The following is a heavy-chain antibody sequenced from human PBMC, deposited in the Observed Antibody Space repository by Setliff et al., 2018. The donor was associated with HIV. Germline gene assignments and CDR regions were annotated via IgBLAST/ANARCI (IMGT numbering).Heavy chain of an antibody. Sequence: GGSLRLSCAASGFTFSGSAMHWVRQAPGKGLEWVSAITANGGTSYYADSVQGRFTISRDNSENTLHLHMNSLRAEDTAVYYCAKGLRWLQMYDSFDVWGPGTMVTVSS. J-gene: IGHJ3*01. D-gene: IGHD5-12*01. CDR3: AKGLRWLQMYDSFDV. CDR1: GFTFSGSA. CDR2: ITANGGTS. V-gene: IGHV3-23*01.